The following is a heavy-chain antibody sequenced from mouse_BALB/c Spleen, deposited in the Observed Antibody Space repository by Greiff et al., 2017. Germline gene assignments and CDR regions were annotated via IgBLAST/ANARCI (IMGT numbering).Heavy chain of an antibody. CDR1: GYTFTSYW. CDR3: ARSYYYGSRENWYFDV. Sequence: QVQLQQPGAELVKPGASVKLSCKASGYTFTSYWMHWVKQRPGQGLEWIGEINPSNGRTNYNEKFKSKATLTVDKSSSTAYMQLSSLTSEDSAVYYCARSYYYGSRENWYFDVGGAGTTVTVSS. V-gene: IGHV1S81*02. D-gene: IGHD1-1*01. J-gene: IGHJ1*01. CDR2: INPSNGRT.